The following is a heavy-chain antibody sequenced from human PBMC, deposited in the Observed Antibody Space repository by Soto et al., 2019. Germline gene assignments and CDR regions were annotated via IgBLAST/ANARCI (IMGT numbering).Heavy chain of an antibody. Sequence: GSLRLSCAASGFTFNIYALHWVLQAPGKGLEWVAVISFDGTKKYYSDSVKGRFTISRDNLKNTLYLQMNNLRVEDAALYFCAREDDYGYRYINYGLDVWGQGTTVTVSS. J-gene: IGHJ6*02. D-gene: IGHD4-17*01. CDR3: AREDDYGYRYINYGLDV. CDR1: GFTFNIYA. CDR2: ISFDGTKK. V-gene: IGHV3-30-3*01.